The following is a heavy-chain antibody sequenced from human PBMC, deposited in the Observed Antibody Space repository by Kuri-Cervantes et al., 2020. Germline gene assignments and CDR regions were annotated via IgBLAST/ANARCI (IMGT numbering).Heavy chain of an antibody. V-gene: IGHV3-7*03. D-gene: IGHD4-23*01. CDR3: AKDPLAYGGHYFDY. CDR2: INQDGSEK. Sequence: GGSLRLSCAASGFTFSNYWMSWVRQAPGKGLEWVANINQDGSEKYYVDSVKGRFTISRDNSNNILYLQMNGLRADDTAVYYCAKDPLAYGGHYFDYWGQGTLVTVSS. J-gene: IGHJ4*02. CDR1: GFTFSNYW.